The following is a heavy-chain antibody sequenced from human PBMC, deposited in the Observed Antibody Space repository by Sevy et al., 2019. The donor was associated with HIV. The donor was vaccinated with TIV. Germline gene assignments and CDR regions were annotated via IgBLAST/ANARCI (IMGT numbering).Heavy chain of an antibody. CDR2: ISWNSGGI. Sequence: GGSLRLSCAASGFTFNDYAMHWVRQAPGKGLEWVSGISWNSGGIGYADSVKGRFTISRDNAKNSLYLQMNSLRPEDMAFYCCAKGRNSGSYNSFDIWGQGTMVTVSS. V-gene: IGHV3-9*03. J-gene: IGHJ3*02. D-gene: IGHD1-26*01. CDR3: AKGRNSGSYNSFDI. CDR1: GFTFNDYA.